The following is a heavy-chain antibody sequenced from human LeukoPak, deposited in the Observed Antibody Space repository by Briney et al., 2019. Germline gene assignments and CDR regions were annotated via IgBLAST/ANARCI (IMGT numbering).Heavy chain of an antibody. CDR1: GFTFSSYG. CDR3: ARDQYYGSGTYYNSSKGYFDY. J-gene: IGHJ4*02. Sequence: GRSLRLSCAASGFTFSSYGMHWVRQAPGKGLEWVAFIRYDGSNKYYADSVKGRFTIPRDSAKNSLYLQMNSLRAEDTAVYYCARDQYYGSGTYYNSSKGYFDYWGRGTLVTVSS. CDR2: IRYDGSNK. D-gene: IGHD3-10*01. V-gene: IGHV3-30*02.